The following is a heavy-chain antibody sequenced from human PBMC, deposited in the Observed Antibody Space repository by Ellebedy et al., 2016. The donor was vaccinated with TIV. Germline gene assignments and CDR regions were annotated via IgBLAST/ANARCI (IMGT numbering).Heavy chain of an antibody. CDR1: GGSISSYY. D-gene: IGHD3-22*01. CDR2: IYYSGST. CDR3: TRGGGYYDSISRFDP. J-gene: IGHJ5*02. V-gene: IGHV4-59*01. Sequence: GSLRLXXTVSGGSISSYYWSWIRQPPGKGLEWIGYIYYSGSTNYNPSLKSRVTISVDTSKNQFSLKLSSVTAADTAVYYCTRGGGYYDSISRFDPWGQGTLVTVSS.